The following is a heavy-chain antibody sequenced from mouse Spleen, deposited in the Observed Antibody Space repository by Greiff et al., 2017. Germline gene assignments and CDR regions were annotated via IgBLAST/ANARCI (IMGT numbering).Heavy chain of an antibody. Sequence: VHLVESGAELVKPGASVKMSCKASGYTFTTYPIEWMKQNHGKSLEWIGNFHPYNDDTKYNEKFKGKATLTVEKSSSTVYLELSRLTSDDSAVYYCATTLTGYYAMDYWGQGTSVTVSS. D-gene: IGHD4-1*01. CDR2: FHPYNDDT. V-gene: IGHV1-47*01. CDR1: GYTFTTYP. CDR3: ATTLTGYYAMDY. J-gene: IGHJ4*01.